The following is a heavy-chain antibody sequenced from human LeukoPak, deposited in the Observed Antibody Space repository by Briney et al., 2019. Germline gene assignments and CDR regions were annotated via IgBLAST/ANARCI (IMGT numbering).Heavy chain of an antibody. J-gene: IGHJ4*02. Sequence: PGGSLRLACPASGFSFSSYAMSWVRQAPGKGLEWVSSTSGSCGSTYNADSVKGRFTISRDNSKNTLYLQMNSLRAEDTAVYYCAKSCSSTSCYHNYWGQGTLVTVSS. CDR1: GFSFSSYA. D-gene: IGHD2-2*01. CDR2: TSGSCGST. CDR3: AKSCSSTSCYHNY. V-gene: IGHV3-23*01.